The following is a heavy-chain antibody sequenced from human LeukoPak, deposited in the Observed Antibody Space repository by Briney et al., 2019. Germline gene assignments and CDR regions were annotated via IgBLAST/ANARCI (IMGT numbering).Heavy chain of an antibody. J-gene: IGHJ4*02. V-gene: IGHV3-23*01. Sequence: PGGSLRLSCAASGFSCNTCALIWVRQAPGGELQGGSGISDRGGSAYYADSVKGRFTISRDNSKSTLYLQMNSRRVEDTAVYYCAKMGGRISAAVDSWGQGTLVTVSS. CDR2: ISDRGGSA. CDR3: AKMGGRISAAVDS. D-gene: IGHD2-2*01. CDR1: GFSCNTCA.